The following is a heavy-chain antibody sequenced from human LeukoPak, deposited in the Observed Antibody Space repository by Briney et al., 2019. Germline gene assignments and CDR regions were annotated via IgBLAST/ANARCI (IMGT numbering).Heavy chain of an antibody. Sequence: PGGSLRLSCAASGFSFSSYEMNWVRQAPGKGLEWVSYISSSGSTIYYADSVKGRLTISRDNAKNSLYLQMNSLRAEDTAVYYCAREPGYSYGNFDYWGQGTLVTVSS. CDR2: ISSSGSTI. CDR1: GFSFSSYE. J-gene: IGHJ4*02. CDR3: AREPGYSYGNFDY. V-gene: IGHV3-48*03. D-gene: IGHD5-18*01.